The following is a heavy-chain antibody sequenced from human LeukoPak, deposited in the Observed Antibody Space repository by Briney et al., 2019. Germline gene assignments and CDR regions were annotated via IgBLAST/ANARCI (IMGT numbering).Heavy chain of an antibody. CDR3: ARDKRVRFYYYGMDV. Sequence: PSETLSFNCTVSGGSISSYNWSWIRQPPGKGLEWIGYIYYSGSTNYNPSLKSRVTISVDTSKNQFSLKLSSVTAAGTAVYYCARDKRVRFYYYGMDVWGQGTTVTVSS. V-gene: IGHV4-59*01. J-gene: IGHJ6*02. CDR1: GGSISSYN. CDR2: IYYSGST. D-gene: IGHD3-10*01.